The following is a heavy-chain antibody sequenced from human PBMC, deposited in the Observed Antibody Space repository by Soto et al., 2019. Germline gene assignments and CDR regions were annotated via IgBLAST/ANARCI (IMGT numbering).Heavy chain of an antibody. D-gene: IGHD3-3*01. CDR2: ITHSGST. CDR1: GGSFSGYY. CDR3: ARGRGRYGVVSDLDY. Sequence: QVQLQQWGAGLLTPSETLSLTCAVYGGSFSGYYWSWIRQPPGKGLEWIGEITHSGSTNYTTSLKSRVAISLDTSKNHFSLRLSSVTAADTAVYYCARGRGRYGVVSDLDYWCQGTLVTVSS. V-gene: IGHV4-34*01. J-gene: IGHJ4*02.